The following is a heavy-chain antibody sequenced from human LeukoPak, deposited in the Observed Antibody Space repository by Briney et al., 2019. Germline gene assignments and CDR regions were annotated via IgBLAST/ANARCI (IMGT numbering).Heavy chain of an antibody. Sequence: GGSLRLSCAASGFTFSSYSMNWVRQAPGKGLEWVSSISSSSSYIYYADSVKGRFTVSRGNAKNSLYLQMNSLRAEDTAVYYCARALYYGDSVDYWGQGTLVTVSS. V-gene: IGHV3-21*01. D-gene: IGHD4-17*01. CDR3: ARALYYGDSVDY. CDR2: ISSSSSYI. J-gene: IGHJ4*02. CDR1: GFTFSSYS.